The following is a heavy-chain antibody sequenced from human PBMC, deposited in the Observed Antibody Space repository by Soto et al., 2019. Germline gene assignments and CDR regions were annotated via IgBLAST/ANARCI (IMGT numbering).Heavy chain of an antibody. D-gene: IGHD6-13*01. CDR1: GFTFSSYS. CDR2: ISSSSSTI. CDR3: ARGPRTYSSSCYPDY. Sequence: EVQLVESGGGLVQPGGSLRLSCAASGFTFSSYSMNWVRQAPGKGLEWVSYISSSSSTIYYADSVKGRFTISRDNAKNSLYLQMNSLRDEDTAVYYCARGPRTYSSSCYPDYWGQGTLVTVSS. J-gene: IGHJ4*02. V-gene: IGHV3-48*02.